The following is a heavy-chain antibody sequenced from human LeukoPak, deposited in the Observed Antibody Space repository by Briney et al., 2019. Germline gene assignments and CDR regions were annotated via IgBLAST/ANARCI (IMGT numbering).Heavy chain of an antibody. J-gene: IGHJ3*02. V-gene: IGHV1-46*01. CDR1: GYTFTSYY. CDR3: ARERGCLTMVRGGYDAFDI. D-gene: IGHD3-10*01. CDR2: INPSGGST. Sequence: ASGKVSCKASGYTFTSYYMHWVRQAPGQGLEWMGIINPSGGSTSYAQKFQGRVTTTTDTSTNTAYMEVRRLRFDDTALYYCARERGCLTMVRGGYDAFDIWGQGTMVTVSS.